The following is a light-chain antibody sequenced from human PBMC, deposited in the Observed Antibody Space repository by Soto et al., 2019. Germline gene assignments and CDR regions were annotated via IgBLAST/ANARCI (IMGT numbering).Light chain of an antibody. CDR3: QSYASSLTGLV. CDR1: SSNIGAGYD. V-gene: IGLV1-40*01. CDR2: GNN. J-gene: IGLJ2*01. Sequence: QSVLTQPPSVSGAPGQRVTISCTGSSSNIGAGYDVHWYQHLPGTAPKLLIYGNNNRPSGVPDRFSGSKSGSSASLAITGLQAGDEADYYCQSYASSLTGLVFGGGTKLTVL.